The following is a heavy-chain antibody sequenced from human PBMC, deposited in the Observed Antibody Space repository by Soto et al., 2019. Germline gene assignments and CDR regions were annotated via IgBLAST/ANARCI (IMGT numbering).Heavy chain of an antibody. D-gene: IGHD4-17*01. Sequence: EVQLVESGGGLVQPGGSLRLSCAASGFTFSSYSMNWVRQAPGKGLEWVSYISSSSSTIYYADSVKGRFTISRDNAKNSLYLQMNSLRAEDTAVYYCARASDYGAYYYYYYYMDVWGKGTTVTVSS. CDR1: GFTFSSYS. CDR2: ISSSSSTI. V-gene: IGHV3-48*01. J-gene: IGHJ6*03. CDR3: ARASDYGAYYYYYYYMDV.